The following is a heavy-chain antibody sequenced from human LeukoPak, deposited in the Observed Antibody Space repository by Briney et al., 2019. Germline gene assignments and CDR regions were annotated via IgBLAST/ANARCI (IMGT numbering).Heavy chain of an antibody. J-gene: IGHJ4*02. V-gene: IGHV3-48*01. CDR1: GITFSSYS. Sequence: GGSLRLSCGASGITFSSYSMNWVRQAPGKGLEWVSYISSSGSTKYYADSVKGRFTISRDNARNSLYLQMNSLRAEDTAVYYCARVLAMVRGALDYWGQGTLVTVSS. CDR2: ISSSGSTK. D-gene: IGHD3-10*01. CDR3: ARVLAMVRGALDY.